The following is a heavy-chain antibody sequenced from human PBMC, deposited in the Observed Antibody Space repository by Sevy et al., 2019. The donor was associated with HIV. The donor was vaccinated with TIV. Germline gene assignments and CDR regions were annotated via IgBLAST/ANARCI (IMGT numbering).Heavy chain of an antibody. V-gene: IGHV3-53*01. CDR2: IYSGGST. CDR3: ARDRRKEWVGGGYYYYGMDV. CDR1: GFGVSSNY. Sequence: GGSLRLSCAASGFGVSSNYMRWVRQAPGKGLEWVSIIYSGGSTYYADSVKGRFTISRDNSMNTWYLQMNSLRAEDTAVYYCARDRRKEWVGGGYYYYGMDVWGQWTTVTVSS. D-gene: IGHD1-26*01. J-gene: IGHJ6*02.